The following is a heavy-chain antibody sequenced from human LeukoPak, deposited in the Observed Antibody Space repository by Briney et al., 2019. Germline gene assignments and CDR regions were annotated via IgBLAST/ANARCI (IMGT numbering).Heavy chain of an antibody. V-gene: IGHV3-64D*09. Sequence: GGSLRLSCSASGFTFTGYAMHWVRQAPGKGLEYVSAISSNVGSTHYTDSVKGRFTISRDNSKNTLYLQMSSVRAEDTAVYYCVKDHGYSSAWYVRGFDYWGQGTLLTVP. D-gene: IGHD6-19*01. J-gene: IGHJ4*02. CDR3: VKDHGYSSAWYVRGFDY. CDR2: ISSNVGST. CDR1: GFTFTGYA.